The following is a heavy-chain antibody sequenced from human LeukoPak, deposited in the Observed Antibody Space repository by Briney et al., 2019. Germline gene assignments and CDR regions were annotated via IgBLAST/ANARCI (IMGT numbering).Heavy chain of an antibody. CDR1: GFTFSSYE. J-gene: IGHJ4*02. V-gene: IGHV3-48*03. D-gene: IGHD1-14*01. CDR2: ISSSGSTI. Sequence: GGSLRLSCAASGFTFSSYEMNWVRQAPGKGLEWVSYISSSGSTIYYADSVKGRFIISRDNAKNSLYLQMNSLRAEDTAVYYCARSALPAAFDYWGQGTLVTVSS. CDR3: ARSALPAAFDY.